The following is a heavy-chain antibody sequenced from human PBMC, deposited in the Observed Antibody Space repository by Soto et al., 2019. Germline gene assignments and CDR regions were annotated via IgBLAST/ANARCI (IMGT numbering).Heavy chain of an antibody. D-gene: IGHD3-3*01. CDR2: ISNSGIS. V-gene: IGHV4-61*05. CDR3: ARAEGNSYYAYQLDT. CDR1: GGSISSSSYY. J-gene: IGHJ5*02. Sequence: SETLSLTCTVSGGSISSSSYYWGWIRQPPGKGLEWIGYISNSGISKYNPSLKSRVAMSQDTSKNQFSLNLHSVTAADTAVYFCARAEGNSYYAYQLDTWGQGALVTVSS.